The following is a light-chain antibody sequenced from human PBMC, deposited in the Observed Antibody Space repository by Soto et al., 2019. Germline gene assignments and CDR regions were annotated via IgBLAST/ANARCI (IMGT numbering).Light chain of an antibody. CDR2: DAS. V-gene: IGKV3-11*01. Sequence: EVVLTQSPATLSLSPGEGVTLSCRASQSVGRYLAWYQQRPGQAPRLLISDASNRATGIPTRFSGSGSGADFTLTISSLEPEDFAVYYCQQYNNWPQVSFGPGTKVEI. J-gene: IGKJ3*01. CDR1: QSVGRY. CDR3: QQYNNWPQVS.